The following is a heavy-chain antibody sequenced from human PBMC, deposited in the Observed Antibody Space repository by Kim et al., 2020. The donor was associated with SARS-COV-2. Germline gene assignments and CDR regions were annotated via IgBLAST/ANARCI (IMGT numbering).Heavy chain of an antibody. J-gene: IGHJ6*02. CDR3: ARGSGYSSGWYLAYYYYGMDV. V-gene: IGHV4-34*01. CDR2: INHSGST. CDR1: GGSFSGYY. Sequence: SETLSLTCAVYGGSFSGYYWSWIRQPPGKGLEWIGEINHSGSTNYNPSLKSRVTISVDTSKNQFSLKLSSVTAADTAVYYCARGSGYSSGWYLAYYYYGMDVWGQGTTVTVSS. D-gene: IGHD6-19*01.